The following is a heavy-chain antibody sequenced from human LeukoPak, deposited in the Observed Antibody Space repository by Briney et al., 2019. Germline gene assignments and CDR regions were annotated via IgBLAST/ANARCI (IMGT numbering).Heavy chain of an antibody. CDR3: ARPNYYDSSGYYYEAFDI. CDR2: MNPNSGNT. D-gene: IGHD3-22*01. CDR1: GYTFTSYD. J-gene: IGHJ3*02. Sequence: ASVKVSCKASGYTFTSYDINWVRQATGQGLEWMGWMNPNSGNTNYAQKLQGRVTMTTDTSTSTAYMELRSLRSDDTAVYYCARPNYYDSSGYYYEAFDIWGQGTMVTVSS. V-gene: IGHV1-18*01.